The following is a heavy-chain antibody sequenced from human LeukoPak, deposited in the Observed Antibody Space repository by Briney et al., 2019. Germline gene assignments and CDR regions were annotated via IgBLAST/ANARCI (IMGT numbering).Heavy chain of an antibody. Sequence: PSETLSLTCTVSGGSISSSSYYWGWIRQPPGKGLEWVGEINHSGSTDYNPSLKSRVTISVDTSKNQFSLKVNSVTAADTAVYYCARPSGATPFKRFDYWGQGNLVAVSS. CDR2: INHSGST. CDR1: GGSISSSSYY. V-gene: IGHV4-39*07. J-gene: IGHJ4*02. D-gene: IGHD1-26*01. CDR3: ARPSGATPFKRFDY.